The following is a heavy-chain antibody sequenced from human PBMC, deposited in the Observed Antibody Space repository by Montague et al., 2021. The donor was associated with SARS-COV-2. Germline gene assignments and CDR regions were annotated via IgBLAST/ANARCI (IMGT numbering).Heavy chain of an antibody. Sequence: TLSLTCTVSGGSVSSRSHFWSWSRQPAGKGLEWIGHIYATGSAKYNPSLESRVTISVDTSNNQFSLRLNSVTAADTAVYYCTRVGVGVPASPALTLFDPWGQGALVTVSS. D-gene: IGHD2-15*01. CDR1: GGSVSSRSHF. CDR2: IYATGSA. J-gene: IGHJ5*02. CDR3: TRVGVGVPASPALTLFDP. V-gene: IGHV4-61*09.